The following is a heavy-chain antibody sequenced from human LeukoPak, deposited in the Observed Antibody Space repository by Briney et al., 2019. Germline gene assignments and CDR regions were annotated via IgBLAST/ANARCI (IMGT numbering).Heavy chain of an antibody. CDR3: ARDVVWGVYGSGGVIDY. V-gene: IGHV4-30-4*08. J-gene: IGHJ4*02. Sequence: SETLSLTCTVSGGSISSYYWSWIRQPPGKGLEWIGYIYYSGSTYYNPSLKSRVTISVDTSKNQFSLKLSSVTAADTAVYYCARDVVWGVYGSGGVIDYWGQGTLVTVSS. CDR2: IYYSGST. CDR1: GGSISSYY. D-gene: IGHD3-10*01.